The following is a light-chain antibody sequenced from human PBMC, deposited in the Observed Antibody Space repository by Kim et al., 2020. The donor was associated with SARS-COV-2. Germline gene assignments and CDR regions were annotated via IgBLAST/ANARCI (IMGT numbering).Light chain of an antibody. Sequence: GQTGRLTSQRDSLVRYYANWYQQKPGQAPVLVSYDKNNRPPGTPVRFPGSDSGNTGSLSITGSQAADEDDYYCGSGDRYSTGNHFVFGPGTRVTVL. CDR1: SLVRYY. CDR2: DKN. V-gene: IGLV3-19*01. CDR3: GSGDRYSTGNHFV. J-gene: IGLJ1*01.